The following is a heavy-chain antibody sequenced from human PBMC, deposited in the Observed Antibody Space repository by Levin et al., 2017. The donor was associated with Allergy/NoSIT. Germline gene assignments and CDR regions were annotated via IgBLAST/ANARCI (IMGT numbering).Heavy chain of an antibody. CDR3: ARDVIPAANAIDY. Sequence: LSLPCAASGFTFSDHYMSWIRQAPGKGLEWLSYITNSGSSVQYADSVKGRFTMSRDNAKNSLYLQMNSLRAEDTAVYYCARDVIPAANAIDYWGQGTLVTVSS. V-gene: IGHV3-11*01. CDR1: GFTFSDHY. J-gene: IGHJ4*02. D-gene: IGHD2-2*01. CDR2: ITNSGSSV.